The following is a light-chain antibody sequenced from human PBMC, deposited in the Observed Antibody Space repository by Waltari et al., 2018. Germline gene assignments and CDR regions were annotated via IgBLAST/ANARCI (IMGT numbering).Light chain of an antibody. J-gene: IGKJ2*01. CDR2: WAS. CDR3: QQYYSTPPT. Sequence: DVVMTQSPDSLPVSLRERATINCKPSQYLFYGHNNKNYFGWYQQKPGQPPKLLIYWASTRETGVPDRFSGSGSGTDFTLTISSLQAEDVAVYYCQQYYSTPPTFGQGTKLEIK. CDR1: QYLFYGHNNKNY. V-gene: IGKV4-1*01.